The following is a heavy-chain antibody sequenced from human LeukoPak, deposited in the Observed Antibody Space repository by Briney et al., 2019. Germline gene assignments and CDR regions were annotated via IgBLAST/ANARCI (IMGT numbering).Heavy chain of an antibody. V-gene: IGHV3-7*03. Sequence: GGSLRLSCEASGFTFSRYWMSWVRQAPRKGLEWVANIKQDGSETYYVDSMKGRFTISRDNAKNSLYLQMNSLRAEDTAVYYCARDKGDYDTSGSLFIFGGQGTLVTVSS. D-gene: IGHD3-22*01. CDR2: IKQDGSET. CDR1: GFTFSRYW. J-gene: IGHJ4*02. CDR3: ARDKGDYDTSGSLFIF.